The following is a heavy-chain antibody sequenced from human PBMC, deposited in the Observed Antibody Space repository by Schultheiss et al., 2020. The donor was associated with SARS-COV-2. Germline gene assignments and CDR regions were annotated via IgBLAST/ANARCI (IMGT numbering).Heavy chain of an antibody. Sequence: SETLSLTCAVYGGSFSGYSWSWIRQPPGKGLEWIGEMNHSGSTNYNQSLKSRVTISVDTSKNQFSLKLSSVTAADTAVYYCARGAKYGSGRFDPWGQGTLVTVSS. CDR2: MNHSGST. CDR1: GGSFSGYS. CDR3: ARGAKYGSGRFDP. D-gene: IGHD3-10*01. J-gene: IGHJ5*02. V-gene: IGHV4-34*01.